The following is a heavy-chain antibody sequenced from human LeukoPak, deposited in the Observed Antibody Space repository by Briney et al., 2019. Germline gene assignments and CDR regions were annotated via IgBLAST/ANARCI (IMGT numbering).Heavy chain of an antibody. Sequence: PGGSLRLSCAASGFIFNSYGMHWVRQAPGKGLEWVAFIRYDGSNKYYADSVKGRFTISRDNSKNTLYLQMNSLRAEDTAVYYCASGYGSGSYLSYYFDYWGQGTLVTVSS. V-gene: IGHV3-30*02. CDR1: GFIFNSYG. CDR3: ASGYGSGSYLSYYFDY. J-gene: IGHJ4*02. CDR2: IRYDGSNK. D-gene: IGHD3-10*01.